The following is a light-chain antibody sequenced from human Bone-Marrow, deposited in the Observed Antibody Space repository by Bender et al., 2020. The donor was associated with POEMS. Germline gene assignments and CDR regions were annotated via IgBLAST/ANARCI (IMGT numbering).Light chain of an antibody. CDR1: GSNIGGYP. V-gene: IGLV1-44*01. J-gene: IGLJ3*02. CDR3: QSYDSNLGGWV. CDR2: TNN. Sequence: QSVLTQPPSVSGTPGQRVTISCSGSGSNIGGYPVNWYQQLPGTAPRLLIYTNNERPSGVPDRFSGSQSGTSVSLTISGLQAGDEADYYCQSYDSNLGGWVFGGGTKVTVL.